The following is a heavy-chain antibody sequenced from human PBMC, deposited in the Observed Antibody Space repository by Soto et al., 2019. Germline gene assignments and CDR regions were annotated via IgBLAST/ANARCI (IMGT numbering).Heavy chain of an antibody. CDR3: ARAHDFWSGYYGHYYYYGMDV. CDR2: INHSGST. J-gene: IGHJ6*02. CDR1: GGSFSGYY. Sequence: PSETLSLTCAVYGGSFSGYYWSWIRQPPGKGLEWIGEINHSGSTNYNPSLKGRVTISVDTSKNQFSLKLSSVTAADTAVYYCARAHDFWSGYYGHYYYYGMDVWGQGTTVTVSS. D-gene: IGHD3-3*01. V-gene: IGHV4-34*01.